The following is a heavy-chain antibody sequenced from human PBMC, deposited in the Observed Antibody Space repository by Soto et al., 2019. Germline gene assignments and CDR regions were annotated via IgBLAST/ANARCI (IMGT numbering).Heavy chain of an antibody. D-gene: IGHD2-15*01. Sequence: GESLKISCKGSGYSFTSYWIGWVRQMPGKGLEWMGIIYPGDSDTRYSPSFQGQVTISADKSISTAYLQWSSLKASDTAMYYCARLDCSGGSCRSTYYYYGMDVWGQGTTVTVSS. CDR1: GYSFTSYW. J-gene: IGHJ6*02. CDR2: IYPGDSDT. V-gene: IGHV5-51*01. CDR3: ARLDCSGGSCRSTYYYYGMDV.